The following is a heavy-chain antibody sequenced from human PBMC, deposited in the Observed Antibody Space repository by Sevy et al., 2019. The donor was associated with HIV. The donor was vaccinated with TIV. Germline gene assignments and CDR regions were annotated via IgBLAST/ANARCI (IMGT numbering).Heavy chain of an antibody. D-gene: IGHD2-21*02. J-gene: IGHJ3*02. V-gene: IGHV5-51*01. CDR1: GYSFTSYW. CDR2: IYPGDSDT. CDR3: ASTSLDCGGDCYNAFDI. Sequence: GESLKISCKGSGYSFTSYWIGWVRQMPGKGLEWMGIIYPGDSDTRYSPSFQGQVTISADKSISTAYLQWSSLKASDTAMYYCASTSLDCGGDCYNAFDIWGQGTMVTVSS.